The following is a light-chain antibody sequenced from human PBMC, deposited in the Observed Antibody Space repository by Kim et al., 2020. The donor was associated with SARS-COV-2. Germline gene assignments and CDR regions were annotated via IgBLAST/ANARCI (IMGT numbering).Light chain of an antibody. CDR2: GKK. CDR3: NSRDSNDNVV. V-gene: IGLV3-19*01. CDR1: SLRSYY. Sequence: SSEMTQDPAVSVALGQTVRITCQGDSLRSYYATWNQQKPGQAPILVIYGKKNRPSGIPDRFPGSSSGNKASLTITGTKPGDEAAYYCNSRDSNDNVVFGG. J-gene: IGLJ2*01.